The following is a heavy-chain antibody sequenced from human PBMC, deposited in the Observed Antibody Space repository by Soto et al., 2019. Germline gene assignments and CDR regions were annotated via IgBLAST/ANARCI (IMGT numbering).Heavy chain of an antibody. CDR2: ISYDGSNK. V-gene: IGHV3-30-3*01. Sequence: GGSMRLCYAASGFNFRSYAMHWVRQDPGKGLEWVAVISYDGSNKYYADSVKGRFTISRDNSKNTLYLQMNSLRAEDTAVYYCARDATLAVAAPDYWGQGTLVTVSS. CDR3: ARDATLAVAAPDY. D-gene: IGHD6-19*01. CDR1: GFNFRSYA. J-gene: IGHJ4*02.